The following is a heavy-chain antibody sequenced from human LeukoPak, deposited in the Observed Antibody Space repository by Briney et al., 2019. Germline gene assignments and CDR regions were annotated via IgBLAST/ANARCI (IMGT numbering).Heavy chain of an antibody. J-gene: IGHJ4*02. Sequence: ASVKVSCKASGYTFTNYGISWVRQAPGQGLEGMGWISAYNGNTNYAQKLQGRVTMTTDTSTSTAYMELRSLRSDDTAVYYCARDMYRSGRVPFGYWGQGTLVTVSS. CDR3: ARDMYRSGRVPFGY. V-gene: IGHV1-18*01. CDR1: GYTFTNYG. D-gene: IGHD6-19*01. CDR2: ISAYNGNT.